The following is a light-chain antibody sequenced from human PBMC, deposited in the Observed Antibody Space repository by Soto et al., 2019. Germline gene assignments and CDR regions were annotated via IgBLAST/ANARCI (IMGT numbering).Light chain of an antibody. CDR2: QVT. J-gene: IGLJ1*01. CDR3: TSYSSSDIFYV. V-gene: IGLV2-14*01. Sequence: QSVLTQPASVSGSPGQSITISCTGTRSDIGGYYYVSWYQHHPGKAPKLLIYQVTNRPSRVSNRFSGSKSGNTASLTISGLQADDEADYYCTSYSSSDIFYVFGTGTKLTVL. CDR1: RSDIGGYYY.